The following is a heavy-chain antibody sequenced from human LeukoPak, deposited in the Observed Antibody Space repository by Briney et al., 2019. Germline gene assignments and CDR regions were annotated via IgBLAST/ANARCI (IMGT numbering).Heavy chain of an antibody. V-gene: IGHV4-39*07. CDR3: AREMEGWLQSGDAFDI. J-gene: IGHJ3*02. CDR1: GGSISSSSYY. Sequence: SETLSLTCTVSGGSISSSSYYWGWIRQPPGKGLEWIGSIYYSGSTCYNPSLKSRVTISVDTSKNQFSLKLSSVTAADTAVYYCAREMEGWLQSGDAFDIWGQGTMVTVSS. CDR2: IYYSGST. D-gene: IGHD5-24*01.